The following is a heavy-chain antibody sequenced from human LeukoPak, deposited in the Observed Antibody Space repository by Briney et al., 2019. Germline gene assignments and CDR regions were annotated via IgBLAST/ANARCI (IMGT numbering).Heavy chain of an antibody. CDR2: IKQDGSKK. J-gene: IGHJ4*02. V-gene: IGHV3-7*04. D-gene: IGHD6-19*01. Sequence: GGSLRLSCVASGFPFSSYWMTWVRQAPGKGLEWVANIKQDGSKKSYVDSVKGRFTISRDNSKNTLYLQMNSLRAEDTAVYYCAKEVAGRFDYWGQGTLVTVSS. CDR1: GFPFSSYW. CDR3: AKEVAGRFDY.